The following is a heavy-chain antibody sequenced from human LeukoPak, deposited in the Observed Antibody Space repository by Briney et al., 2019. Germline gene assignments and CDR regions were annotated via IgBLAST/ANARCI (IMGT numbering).Heavy chain of an antibody. CDR1: GFTFSSYE. Sequence: GGSLRLSCAASGFTFSSYEMNWVRQAPGKGLEWVSYIRSSSTYIYYADSVKGRFTISRDNANNSVYLQMNSLRAEDTAVYYCARDLYHDSTGYIPAGDAFDIWGQGTMVTVSS. V-gene: IGHV3-21*05. D-gene: IGHD3-22*01. CDR2: IRSSSTYI. J-gene: IGHJ3*02. CDR3: ARDLYHDSTGYIPAGDAFDI.